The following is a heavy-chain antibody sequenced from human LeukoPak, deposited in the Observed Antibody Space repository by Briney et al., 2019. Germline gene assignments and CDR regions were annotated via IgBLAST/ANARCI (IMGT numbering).Heavy chain of an antibody. J-gene: IGHJ4*02. V-gene: IGHV4-39*07. Sequence: PSETLSLTCTVSGDSISSSNYYWGWIRQPPGKELEWIGTIYYSGNTYYNPSLKSRVTISVDTSKNQFSLKLSSVAAADTAVYYCARSGFGATNIYSYFDYWGQGTLVTVSS. CDR1: GDSISSSNYY. CDR2: IYYSGNT. D-gene: IGHD1-26*01. CDR3: ARSGFGATNIYSYFDY.